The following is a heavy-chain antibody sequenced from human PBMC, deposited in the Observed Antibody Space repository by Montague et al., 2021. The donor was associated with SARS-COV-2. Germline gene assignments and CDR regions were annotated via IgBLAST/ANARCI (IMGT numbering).Heavy chain of an antibody. CDR2: IYYSGSN. CDR3: ARHHKPLYCSGGSCYSKGGCFDP. CDR1: GGSISSSSYY. J-gene: IGHJ5*02. V-gene: IGHV4-39*01. Sequence: SETLSLTCTVSGGSISSSSYYWGWIRPPTGKGLVWIGCIYYSGSNYYNPSLQSRVTISIDTYKNQFALRLGSVTAADTAVYYCARHHKPLYCSGGSCYSKGGCFDPWGQGTLVTVSS. D-gene: IGHD2-15*01.